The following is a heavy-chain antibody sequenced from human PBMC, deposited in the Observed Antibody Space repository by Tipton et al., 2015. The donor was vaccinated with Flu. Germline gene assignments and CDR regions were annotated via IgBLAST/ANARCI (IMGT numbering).Heavy chain of an antibody. Sequence: TLPLTCAVYGGSFSGYYWSWIRQSSGKGLEWIGEINQSGRPNHNPSLKNRVTISVDTSKNQFSLSLTSVTAADTAMYYCARGSWEVRFDPWGQGTLVTVSS. J-gene: IGHJ5*02. CDR2: INQSGRP. D-gene: IGHD1-26*01. V-gene: IGHV4-34*01. CDR1: GGSFSGYY. CDR3: ARGSWEVRFDP.